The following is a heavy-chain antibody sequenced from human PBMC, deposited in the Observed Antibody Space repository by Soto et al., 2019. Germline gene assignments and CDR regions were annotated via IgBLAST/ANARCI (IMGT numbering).Heavy chain of an antibody. CDR1: GYSISSGYY. CDR3: ARVEVAFLEWLSPNWF. CDR2: IYHSGST. J-gene: IGHJ5*01. V-gene: IGHV4-38-2*01. Sequence: SETLSLTCAVSGYSISSGYYWGWIRQPPGKGLEWIGSIYHSGSTYYNPSLKSRVTISVDTSKNQFSLKLSSVTAADTAVYYCARVEVAFLEWLSPNWF. D-gene: IGHD3-3*02.